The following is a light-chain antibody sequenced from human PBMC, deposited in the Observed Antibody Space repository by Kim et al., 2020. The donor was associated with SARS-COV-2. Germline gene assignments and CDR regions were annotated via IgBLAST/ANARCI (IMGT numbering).Light chain of an antibody. Sequence: DIQMTQSPYSVSASVGDRVTITCRASQGISTWVAWYQQKPGKVPKVLIYAASSLQSGVPSRFSGSGSGTHFTLTINNVQPEDFATYYCQQASTLPFTFGQGTKLEI. V-gene: IGKV1-12*01. CDR1: QGISTW. CDR3: QQASTLPFT. J-gene: IGKJ2*01. CDR2: AAS.